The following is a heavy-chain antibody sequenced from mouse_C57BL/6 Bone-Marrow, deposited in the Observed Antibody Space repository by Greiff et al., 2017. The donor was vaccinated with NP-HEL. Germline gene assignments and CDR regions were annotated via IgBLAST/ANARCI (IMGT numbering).Heavy chain of an antibody. J-gene: IGHJ4*01. V-gene: IGHV1-5*01. CDR3: TATGTFFYYYAMDY. Sequence: VQLQQSGTVLARPGASVKMSCKTSGYTFTSYWMHWVKQRPGQGLEWIGALYPGNSDTSYNQKFKGKAKLTAVTSDSTSYMELSSLTNEDSAVYYGTATGTFFYYYAMDYWGQGTSVTVSS. D-gene: IGHD2-14*01. CDR1: GYTFTSYW. CDR2: LYPGNSDT.